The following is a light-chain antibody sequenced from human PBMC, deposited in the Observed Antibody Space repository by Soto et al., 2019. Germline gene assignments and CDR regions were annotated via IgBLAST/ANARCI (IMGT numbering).Light chain of an antibody. Sequence: QLVLTQPPSLSGTPGQRVTISCSGSNSNIGRYSVNWYQHFPGTAPKILIYSGDERPSGVPDRFSGSKSGTSASLAISGLQSEDEAEYYCAAWDDNLNGPLFGGGTKLTVL. CDR2: SGD. J-gene: IGLJ3*02. V-gene: IGLV1-44*01. CDR1: NSNIGRYS. CDR3: AAWDDNLNGPL.